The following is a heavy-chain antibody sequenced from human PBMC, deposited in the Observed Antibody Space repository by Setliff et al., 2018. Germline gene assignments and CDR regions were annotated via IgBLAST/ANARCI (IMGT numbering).Heavy chain of an antibody. Sequence: GGSLRLSCAASGFSFNNFEMNWVRQAPGRGLEWVSYISSSGGTIYYADSMKGRFTISRDNAKNSLYLQMNSLRAEDTAVYYCARDHGIVPGVDYMDVWGKGTTVTVSS. CDR2: ISSSGGTI. V-gene: IGHV3-48*03. D-gene: IGHD1-26*01. J-gene: IGHJ6*03. CDR1: GFSFNNFE. CDR3: ARDHGIVPGVDYMDV.